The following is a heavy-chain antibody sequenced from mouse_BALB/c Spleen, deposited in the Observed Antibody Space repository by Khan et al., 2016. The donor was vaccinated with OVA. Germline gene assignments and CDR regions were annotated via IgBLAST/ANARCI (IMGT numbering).Heavy chain of an antibody. CDR3: VRGDGYYVYFDY. CDR2: IYPGSDNA. V-gene: IGHV1-81*01. J-gene: IGHJ2*01. D-gene: IGHD2-3*01. Sequence: QVQLQQSGPELVKPGASVKMSCKASGYTFTYYVITWVKQRTGQGLEWIGEIYPGSDNAYYNERFKGKATLTADKSSNTTHMQLSSLTSEDSAVYFCVRGDGYYVYFDYWGQGTTLTVSS. CDR1: GYTFTYYV.